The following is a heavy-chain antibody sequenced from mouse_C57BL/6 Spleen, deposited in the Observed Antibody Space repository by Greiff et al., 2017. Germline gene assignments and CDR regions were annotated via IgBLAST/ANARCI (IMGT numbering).Heavy chain of an antibody. V-gene: IGHV1-82*01. Sequence: QVQLQQSGPELVKPGASVKISCKASGYAFSSSWMNWVKQRPGKGLEWIGRSYPGRGDTNDNGTFKGKATLTADKSSSTAYMQLISLTSEDSAVYFCANEGGYAMDYWGQGTSVTVSS. CDR3: ANEGGYAMDY. CDR2: SYPGRGDT. CDR1: GYAFSSSW. J-gene: IGHJ4*01.